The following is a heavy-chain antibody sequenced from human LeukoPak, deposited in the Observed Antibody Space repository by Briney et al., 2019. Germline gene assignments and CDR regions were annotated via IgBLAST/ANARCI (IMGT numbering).Heavy chain of an antibody. D-gene: IGHD4-23*01. Sequence: PSETLSLTCTVSGGSISSYYWSWIRQPPGKGLEWIGYIYYSGSTNYNPSLKSRVTISVDTSKNQFSLKLSSVTAADTAVYYCARAYGGNSALSRWGQGTLVTVSS. CDR1: GGSISSYY. CDR3: ARAYGGNSALSR. J-gene: IGHJ4*02. CDR2: IYYSGST. V-gene: IGHV4-59*01.